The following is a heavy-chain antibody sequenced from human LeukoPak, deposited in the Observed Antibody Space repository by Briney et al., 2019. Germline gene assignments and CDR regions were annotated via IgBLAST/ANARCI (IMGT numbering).Heavy chain of an antibody. CDR3: ARESYGDQYYFDY. Sequence: GASVKVSCKASGGTFSSYAISWVRQAPGQGLEWMGGIIPIFGTANYAQKFQSRVTITADESTSTAYMELSSLRSEDTAVYYCARESYGDQYYFDYWGQGTLVTVSS. CDR2: IIPIFGTA. V-gene: IGHV1-69*01. CDR1: GGTFSSYA. J-gene: IGHJ4*02. D-gene: IGHD4-17*01.